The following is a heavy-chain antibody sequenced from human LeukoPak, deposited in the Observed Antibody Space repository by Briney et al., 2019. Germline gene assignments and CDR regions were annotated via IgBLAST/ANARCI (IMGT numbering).Heavy chain of an antibody. CDR1: GFTFGDYA. CDR3: TRDLRENVAGNFDY. Sequence: GGSLRLSCTASGFTFGDYAMSWVRQAPGKGLEWVGFIRSEAYGGTTEYAASVKGRFTISRDDSKSIAYLQMNSLKTEDTAVYYCTRDLRENVAGNFDYWGQGTLVTVSS. V-gene: IGHV3-49*04. D-gene: IGHD2-15*01. CDR2: IRSEAYGGTT. J-gene: IGHJ4*02.